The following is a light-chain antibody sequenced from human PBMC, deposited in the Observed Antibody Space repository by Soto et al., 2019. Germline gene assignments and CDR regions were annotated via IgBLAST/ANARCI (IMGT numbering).Light chain of an antibody. CDR1: SSDVGSYNY. Sequence: QSALTQPPSASGSPGQSVTISCTGTSSDVGSYNYVSWYQQHPDKAPKLMIYEVNKRPSGVPDRFSGSKSGTSASLAITGLQAEDEADYYCQSYDISLSGSVFGGGTKLTVL. J-gene: IGLJ2*01. CDR3: QSYDISLSGSV. CDR2: EVN. V-gene: IGLV2-8*01.